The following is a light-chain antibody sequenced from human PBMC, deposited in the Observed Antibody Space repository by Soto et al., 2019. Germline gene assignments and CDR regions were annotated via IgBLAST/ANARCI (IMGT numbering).Light chain of an antibody. CDR1: QSIRTN. CDR3: QQCNNWPRT. J-gene: IGKJ1*01. CDR2: GAS. Sequence: EIVLTQSPATLSVSAGGTVTLSCRASQSIRTNVAWYQQIPGQAPRLLVYGASTRATGVPARFSGSGSGIEFTLTISSLQSEDFAFYYCQQCNNWPRTFGQGTKVEIK. V-gene: IGKV3-15*01.